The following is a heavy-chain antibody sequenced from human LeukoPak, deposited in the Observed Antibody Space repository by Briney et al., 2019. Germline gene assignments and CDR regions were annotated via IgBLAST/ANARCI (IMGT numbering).Heavy chain of an antibody. V-gene: IGHV3-74*01. CDR3: ARSMSGSREL. D-gene: IGHD1-26*01. CDR1: GFTFSNYS. Sequence: GGSLRLSCAGSGFTFSNYSVHWVRQAPGKGLVWFSRINEDGSRTDYAAFLKGRFTIYRENAMHTQYLQMSSLSAEDTAMYYCARSMSGSRELWGQGTLVTVSP. CDR2: INEDGSRT. J-gene: IGHJ4*02.